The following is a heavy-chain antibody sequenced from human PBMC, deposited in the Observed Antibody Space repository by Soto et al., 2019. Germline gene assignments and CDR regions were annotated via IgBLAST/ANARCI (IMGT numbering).Heavy chain of an antibody. V-gene: IGHV3-23*01. CDR3: AKESSGYNYGFYNYFDY. D-gene: IGHD5-18*01. CDR1: EFTFSTYA. Sequence: PGGSLRLSCVVSEFTFSTYAMSWARQAPGKGLEWVSAISSGGTYTDYADSVKGRFTLSRDNSKNMVYLQMNSLRAEDTAVYHCAKESSGYNYGFYNYFDYWGQGTLVTVSS. CDR2: ISSGGTYT. J-gene: IGHJ4*02.